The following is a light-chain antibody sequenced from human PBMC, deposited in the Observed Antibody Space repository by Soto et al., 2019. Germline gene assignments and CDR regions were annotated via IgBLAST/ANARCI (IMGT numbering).Light chain of an antibody. Sequence: QSALTQPASVSGFPGQSITISCTGTGSDVGVYNYVSWYQQHPGKAPKLMIYDVTNRPSGVSNRFSGSKSDNTASLTISGLQAEDEADYYCSSYTSSTLVFGGGTKLTVL. J-gene: IGLJ2*01. CDR2: DVT. V-gene: IGLV2-14*03. CDR3: SSYTSSTLV. CDR1: GSDVGVYNY.